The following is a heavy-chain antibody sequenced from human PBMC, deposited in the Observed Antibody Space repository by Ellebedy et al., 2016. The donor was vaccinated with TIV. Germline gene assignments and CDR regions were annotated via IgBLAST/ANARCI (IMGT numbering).Heavy chain of an antibody. CDR2: IGSAGDT. D-gene: IGHD6-13*01. CDR1: GFTFSSHD. CDR3: ARASAGLDY. J-gene: IGHJ4*02. V-gene: IGHV3-13*01. Sequence: GESLKISCAASGFTFSSHDMHWVRQGTGKGLEWVSAIGSAGDTSYSGSAKGRFTISRENGKNSVYLQMNSLRAEDTAVYYCARASAGLDYWGQGTLVTVSS.